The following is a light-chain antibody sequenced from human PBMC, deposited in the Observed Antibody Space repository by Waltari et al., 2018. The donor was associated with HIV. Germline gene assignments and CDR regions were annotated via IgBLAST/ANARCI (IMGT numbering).Light chain of an antibody. V-gene: IGLV2-18*01. CDR2: EVS. CDR1: SSDVGSYNR. J-gene: IGLJ1*01. CDR3: SLYTSSSTSYV. Sequence: QSALTQPPSVSGSPGQSVTISCTGTSSDVGSYNRVSWYQQPPGTAPKLMVYEVSNRPSGVPVRFSGSKSGNTASLTISGLQAEDEADYYCSLYTSSSTSYVFGTGTKVTVL.